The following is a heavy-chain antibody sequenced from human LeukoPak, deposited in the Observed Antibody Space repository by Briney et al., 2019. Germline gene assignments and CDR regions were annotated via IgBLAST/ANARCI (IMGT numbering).Heavy chain of an antibody. D-gene: IGHD3-3*01. CDR1: GGSISSGSYY. CDR2: IYTSGST. Sequence: SETLSLTCTVSGGSISSGSYYWSWIRQPAGKGLEWIGRIYTSGSTNYNPSLKSRVTISVDTSKNQFSLKLSSVTAADTAVYYCASSSITIFGVVRGTWFDPWGKGTLVTVSS. J-gene: IGHJ5*02. CDR3: ASSSITIFGVVRGTWFDP. V-gene: IGHV4-61*02.